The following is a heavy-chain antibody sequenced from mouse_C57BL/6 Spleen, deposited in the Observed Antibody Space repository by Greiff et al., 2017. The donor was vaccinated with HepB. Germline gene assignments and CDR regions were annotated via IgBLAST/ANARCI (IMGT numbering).Heavy chain of an antibody. J-gene: IGHJ2*01. CDR1: GYTFTSYW. V-gene: IGHV1-59*01. CDR2: IDPSDSYT. CDR3: ARRLRGYFDY. Sequence: VQLQQPGAELVRPGTSVKLSCKASGYTFTSYWMHWVKQRPGQGLEWIGVIDPSDSYTNYNQKFKGKATLTVDTSSSTAYMQLSSLTSEDSAVYYCARRLRGYFDYWGQGTTLTVSS.